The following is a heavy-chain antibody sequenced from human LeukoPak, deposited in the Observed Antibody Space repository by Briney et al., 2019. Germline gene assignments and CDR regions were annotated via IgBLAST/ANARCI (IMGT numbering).Heavy chain of an antibody. V-gene: IGHV1-18*04. D-gene: IGHD3-10*01. Sequence: EASVKVSCKASGYTFTGYYMHWVRQAPGQGLEWMGWISAYNGNTNYAQKLQGRVTMTTDTSTSTAYMELRSLRSDDTAVYYCARVWFGELSGDYWGQGTLVTVSS. J-gene: IGHJ4*02. CDR2: ISAYNGNT. CDR3: ARVWFGELSGDY. CDR1: GYTFTGYY.